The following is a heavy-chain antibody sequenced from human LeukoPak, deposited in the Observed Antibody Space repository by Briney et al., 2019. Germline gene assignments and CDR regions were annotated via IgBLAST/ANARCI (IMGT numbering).Heavy chain of an antibody. J-gene: IGHJ3*02. CDR1: GFTFSSYG. V-gene: IGHV3-30*02. D-gene: IGHD1-1*01. CDR3: AKAEAALNDDAFDI. Sequence: PGGSLRLSCAASGFTFSSYGMHWVRQAPGKGLEWVAFIRYDGSNKYYADSVKGRFTISRDNSKNTLYLQMNSLRAEDTAVYCCAKAEAALNDDAFDIWGQGTMVTVSS. CDR2: IRYDGSNK.